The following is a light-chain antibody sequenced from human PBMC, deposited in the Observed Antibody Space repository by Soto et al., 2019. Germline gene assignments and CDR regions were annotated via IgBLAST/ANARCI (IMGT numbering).Light chain of an antibody. Sequence: DIQMTQSPSSLSASVGDRVTITCRASQSISSYLNWYQQKPGKAPKLLIYAASSLQSGVPSRFSGSGSGTEFTLTISRRQPEDFATYHCQKSESTSCTFGQGTNVEIK. CDR3: QKSESTSCT. CDR1: QSISSY. V-gene: IGKV1-39*01. CDR2: AAS. J-gene: IGKJ1*01.